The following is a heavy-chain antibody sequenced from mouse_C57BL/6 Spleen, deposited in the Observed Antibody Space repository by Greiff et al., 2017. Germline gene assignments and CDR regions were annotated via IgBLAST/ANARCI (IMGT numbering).Heavy chain of an antibody. Sequence: EVKLQESGPGLVKPSQSLSLTCSVTGYSITSGYYWNLIRQFPGNKLEWMGYISYDGSNNYHPSLKNRISITRDTSKNQFFLKLNSVTTEDTATYYCARDPLWGYFDVWGTGTTVTVSS. J-gene: IGHJ1*03. CDR3: ARDPLWGYFDV. CDR2: ISYDGSN. CDR1: GYSITSGYY. D-gene: IGHD1-1*02. V-gene: IGHV3-6*01.